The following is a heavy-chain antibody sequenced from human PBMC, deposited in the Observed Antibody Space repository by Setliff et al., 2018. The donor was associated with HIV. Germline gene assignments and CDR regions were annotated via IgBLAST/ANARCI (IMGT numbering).Heavy chain of an antibody. CDR3: AREVHGQPLDS. Sequence: PSETLSLTCTVSGGSISSHYWTWIRQSPVKGLEWMGYMAHDGNVNYNPSLNSRISLSRDMSKNQISLRLTSVTAADTAVYFCAREVHGQPLDSWGQGILVTVSS. CDR1: GGSISSHY. CDR2: MAHDGNV. J-gene: IGHJ5*01. V-gene: IGHV4-59*11. D-gene: IGHD6-13*01.